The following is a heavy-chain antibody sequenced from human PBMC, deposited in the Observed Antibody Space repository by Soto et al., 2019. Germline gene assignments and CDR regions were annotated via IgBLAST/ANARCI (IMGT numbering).Heavy chain of an antibody. CDR1: GYSFATYC. D-gene: IGHD3-22*01. J-gene: IGHJ4*02. CDR3: ATEPIYYNDGSGYYPLGH. V-gene: IGHV1-18*04. CDR2: ISAHNGDT. Sequence: GASVEASSKAPGYSFATYCFSWVRQAPGQGLECVGWISAHNGDTHYSQKFQGRVTLTTDTSTNTGCMELRSLTSDDTAVYFCATEPIYYNDGSGYYPLGHWGQGTLVTVSS.